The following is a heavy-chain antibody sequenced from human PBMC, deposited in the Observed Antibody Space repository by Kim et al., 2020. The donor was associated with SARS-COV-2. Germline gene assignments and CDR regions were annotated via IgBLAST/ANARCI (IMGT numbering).Heavy chain of an antibody. CDR2: IWYDGSNK. Sequence: GGSLRLSCAASGFTFSSYGMHWVRQAPGKGLEWVAVIWYDGSNKYYADSVKGRFTISRDNSKNTLYLQMNSLRAEDTAVYYCARDRMVVRGFYYYYGMDVWGQGTTVTVSS. CDR1: GFTFSSYG. D-gene: IGHD3-10*01. J-gene: IGHJ6*02. CDR3: ARDRMVVRGFYYYYGMDV. V-gene: IGHV3-33*01.